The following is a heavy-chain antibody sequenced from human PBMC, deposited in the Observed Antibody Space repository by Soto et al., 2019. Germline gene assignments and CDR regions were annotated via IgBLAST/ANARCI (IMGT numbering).Heavy chain of an antibody. D-gene: IGHD1-1*01. V-gene: IGHV2-5*02. CDR3: AHRDGYNYAFDF. J-gene: IGHJ3*01. CDR1: GFSLSTSGVG. Sequence: QITLKESGPTLVKPTQTLTLTCTFSGFSLSTSGVGVGWIRQPPGKALEWLALIYWDDDKRYSPSLKSRLTITKDTSKNQVVLTMANMDPVDTATYYCAHRDGYNYAFDFWGQGTVVTVSS. CDR2: IYWDDDK.